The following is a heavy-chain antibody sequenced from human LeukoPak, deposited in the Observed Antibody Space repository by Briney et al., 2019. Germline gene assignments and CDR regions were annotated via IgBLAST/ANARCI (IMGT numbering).Heavy chain of an antibody. J-gene: IGHJ6*03. CDR1: GGTFSSYA. CDR3: ASGVGYCSSTSCTDYYYYMDV. Sequence: SVKVSCKASGGTFSSYAINWVRQAPGQGLEWMGGIIPIFGTANYAQKFQGRVTITADESTSTAYMELSSLRSEDTAVYYCASGVGYCSSTSCTDYYYYMDVWGKGTTVTISS. CDR2: IIPIFGTA. D-gene: IGHD2-2*01. V-gene: IGHV1-69*13.